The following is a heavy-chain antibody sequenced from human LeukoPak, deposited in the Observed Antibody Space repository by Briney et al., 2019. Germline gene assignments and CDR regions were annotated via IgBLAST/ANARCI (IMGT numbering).Heavy chain of an antibody. CDR1: GGSISSGSYY. CDR2: IYYSGST. D-gene: IGHD4-17*01. CDR3: ARREIGDYGDYHFDY. J-gene: IGHJ4*02. Sequence: PSQTLSLTCTVSGGSISSGSYYWGWIRQPPGKGLEWIGSIYYSGSTYYNPSLKSRVTISVDTSKNQFSLKLSSVTAADTAVYYCARREIGDYGDYHFDYWGQGTLVTVSS. V-gene: IGHV4-39*01.